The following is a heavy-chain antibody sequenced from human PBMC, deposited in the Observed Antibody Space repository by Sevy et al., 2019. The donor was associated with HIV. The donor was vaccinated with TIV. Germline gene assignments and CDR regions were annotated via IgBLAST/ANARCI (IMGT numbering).Heavy chain of an antibody. CDR3: AKDVVAVVGDAFDV. CDR1: GFPFSSYA. CDR2: TGGRGGAT. D-gene: IGHD2-15*01. Sequence: GGSLRISCAASGFPFSSYAMNWVRQGPGKGLEWVSATGGRGGATYYADSVKGRFTISRDNSKNTLYLQMDSLRAEDTAVYYCAKDVVAVVGDAFDVWGQGTMVTVSS. J-gene: IGHJ3*01. V-gene: IGHV3-23*01.